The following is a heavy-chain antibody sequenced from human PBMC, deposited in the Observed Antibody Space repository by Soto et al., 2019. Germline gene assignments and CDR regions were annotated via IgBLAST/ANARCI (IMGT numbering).Heavy chain of an antibody. D-gene: IGHD5-12*01. Sequence: SETLSLTCDVSGDTISTGGYTWAWIRQPPGKALEWIGHTYHSGNPYYNPSLKSRATISVDTSKNQFSLKLNSVTAADTAVYYCEQGGMATQTIALGWGQGTLVTVSS. CDR3: EQGGMATQTIALG. CDR1: GDTISTGGYT. CDR2: TYHSGNP. J-gene: IGHJ4*02. V-gene: IGHV4-30-2*01.